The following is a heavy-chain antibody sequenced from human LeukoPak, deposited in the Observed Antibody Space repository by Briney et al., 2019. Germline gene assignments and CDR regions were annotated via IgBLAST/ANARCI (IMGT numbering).Heavy chain of an antibody. J-gene: IGHJ4*02. CDR2: ISSVASAI. Sequence: GGSLRLSCAASGLSISDYYMSWIRQAPGEGLQWISYISSVASAIHYADSMKGRFTMSRDNAKNSVYLQMNSLRTEDTAMYFCVSTPAIRRLNFWGQGTLVTVSS. CDR1: GLSISDYY. CDR3: VSTPAIRRLNF. D-gene: IGHD2-2*02. V-gene: IGHV3-11*01.